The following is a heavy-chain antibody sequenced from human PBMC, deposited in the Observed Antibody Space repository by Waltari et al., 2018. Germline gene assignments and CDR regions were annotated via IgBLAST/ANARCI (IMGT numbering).Heavy chain of an antibody. CDR3: AKTPTISSGSRYFDS. Sequence: WSRQSPWNGLEWFGDPYSPGSTISNPYLRGRVTMSVGTSNNQFSLELGAVTASETAVYYCAKTPTISSGSRYFDSWGQGAQVTVSS. V-gene: IGHV4-59*01. J-gene: IGHJ4*02. D-gene: IGHD6-13*01. CDR2: PYSPGST.